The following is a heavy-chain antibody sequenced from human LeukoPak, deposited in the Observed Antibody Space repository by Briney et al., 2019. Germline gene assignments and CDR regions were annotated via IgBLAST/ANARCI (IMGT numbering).Heavy chain of an antibody. D-gene: IGHD4-23*01. Sequence: SQTLSLTCAISGDSVSSNRAAWNWIRQSPSRGLEWLGRTYYRSKWYNDYSVSVKSGITINPDTSKNQFPLQLNSVTPEDTAVYYCAREQVGGGGNFDGFEIWGQGTMVTVSS. V-gene: IGHV6-1*01. CDR3: AREQVGGGGNFDGFEI. CDR1: GDSVSSNRAA. J-gene: IGHJ3*02. CDR2: TYYRSKWYN.